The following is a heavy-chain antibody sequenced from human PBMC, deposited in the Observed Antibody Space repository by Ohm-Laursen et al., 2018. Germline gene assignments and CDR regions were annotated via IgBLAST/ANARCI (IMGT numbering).Heavy chain of an antibody. CDR3: ARGWGWFDP. V-gene: IGHV3-23*01. CDR2: ISPIGAT. CDR1: GFTFTTYG. J-gene: IGHJ5*02. D-gene: IGHD3-16*01. Sequence: SLRLSCSASGFTFTTYGMAWVRQAPGKGLEWVSAISPIGATYYADSVKGRFTISRDNSKNTLDLQMKSLRVEDTAMYYCARGWGWFDPWGQGTLVTVSS.